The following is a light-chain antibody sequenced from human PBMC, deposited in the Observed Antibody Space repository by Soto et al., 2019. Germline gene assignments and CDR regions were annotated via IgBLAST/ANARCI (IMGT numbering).Light chain of an antibody. Sequence: DIVLTQSPGTLSLSPGERATLSCRASQSVNNNFLAWYQQKPGQAPRLLIYGASSRATGIPARFSGSGSGTDFTLTISSLEPEDFAVYYCQQRSNWPGYTFGQGTKLEIK. V-gene: IGKV3D-20*02. CDR3: QQRSNWPGYT. J-gene: IGKJ2*01. CDR2: GAS. CDR1: QSVNNNF.